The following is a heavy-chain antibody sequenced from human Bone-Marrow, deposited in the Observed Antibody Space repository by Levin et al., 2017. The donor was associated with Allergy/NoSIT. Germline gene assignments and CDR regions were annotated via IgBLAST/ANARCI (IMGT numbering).Heavy chain of an antibody. CDR2: IYFDGSNK. Sequence: GGSLRLSCAASGFTFNDYGMHWARQAPGKGLEWVALIYFDGSNKFYADFAKDRFTISRDNSKNTVSLHMNSLGAEDTAVYYCGRGSYYNRDNFFYGLDVWGQGTTVTVSS. CDR3: GRGSYYNRDNFFYGLDV. J-gene: IGHJ6*02. CDR1: GFTFNDYG. V-gene: IGHV3-33*01. D-gene: IGHD2/OR15-2a*01.